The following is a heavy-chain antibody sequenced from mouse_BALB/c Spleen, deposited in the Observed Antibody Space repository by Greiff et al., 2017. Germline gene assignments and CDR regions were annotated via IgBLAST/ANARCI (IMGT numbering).Heavy chain of an antibody. D-gene: IGHD1-1*01. V-gene: IGHV3-2*02. CDR2: ISYSGST. CDR3: ASNSPYYYGSSYWYFDV. Sequence: EVQLQESGPGLVKPSQSLSLTCTVTGYSITSDYAWNWIRQFPGNKLEWMGYISYSGSTSYNPSLKSRISITRDTSKNQFFLQLNSVTTEDTATYYCASNSPYYYGSSYWYFDVWGAGTTVTVSS. J-gene: IGHJ1*01. CDR1: GYSITSDYA.